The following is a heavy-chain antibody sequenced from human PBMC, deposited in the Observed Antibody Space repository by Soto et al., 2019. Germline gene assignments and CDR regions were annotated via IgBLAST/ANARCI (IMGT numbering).Heavy chain of an antibody. V-gene: IGHV1-69*01. J-gene: IGHJ4*02. CDR3: ARGIVVVPAAIRDPDFDY. CDR2: IIPIFGTA. Sequence: QVQLVQSGAEVKKPGSSVKVSCKASGGTFSSYAISWVRQAPGQGLEWMGGIIPIFGTANSAQKFQCRVTITADESTSTAYMELSSLRSEDTAVYYCARGIVVVPAAIRDPDFDYWGQGTLVTVSS. CDR1: GGTFSSYA. D-gene: IGHD2-2*02.